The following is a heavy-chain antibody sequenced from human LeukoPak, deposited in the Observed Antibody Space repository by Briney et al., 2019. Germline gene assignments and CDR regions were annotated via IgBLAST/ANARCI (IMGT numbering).Heavy chain of an antibody. Sequence: GGSLRLSCTASGLTFRSYAMSWVRQAPGEGLEWVANIKQDGSEKYYVDSVKGRFTISRDNAKNSLYLQMNSLRAEDTAVYYRARAQYDFWSGYPGWFDPWGQGTLVTVSS. J-gene: IGHJ5*02. CDR1: GLTFRSYA. CDR2: IKQDGSEK. V-gene: IGHV3-7*04. CDR3: ARAQYDFWSGYPGWFDP. D-gene: IGHD3-3*01.